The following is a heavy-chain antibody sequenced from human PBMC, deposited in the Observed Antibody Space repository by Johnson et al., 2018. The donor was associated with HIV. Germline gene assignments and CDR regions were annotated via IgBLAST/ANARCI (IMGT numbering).Heavy chain of an antibody. Sequence: VQLVESGGGLIQPGGSLRLSCAASGFTVSSNYMSWVRQAPGKGLEWVSVIYSGGSTYYADSVKGRFTISRDNSKNTLYLQMNSLRAEDTAVYYCAKECAYSIPWSAFDIWGQGTMVTVSS. D-gene: IGHD3-16*01. J-gene: IGHJ3*02. V-gene: IGHV3-66*03. CDR3: AKECAYSIPWSAFDI. CDR2: IYSGGST. CDR1: GFTVSSNY.